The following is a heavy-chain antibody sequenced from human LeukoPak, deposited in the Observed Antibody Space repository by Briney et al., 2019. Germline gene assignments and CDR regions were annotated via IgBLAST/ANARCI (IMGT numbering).Heavy chain of an antibody. J-gene: IGHJ2*01. V-gene: IGHV3-7*03. D-gene: IGHD3-3*01. CDR1: GFTFSTYW. CDR3: ARAEWSNWYFDL. Sequence: GGSLRLSCAASGFTFSTYWMNWVRQAPGKGLEWVANIKQDGSEKYYVDSVKGRFTLSRDSAKNTLYLQMNSLRAEDTAVYYCARAEWSNWYFDLWGRGTLVTVSS. CDR2: IKQDGSEK.